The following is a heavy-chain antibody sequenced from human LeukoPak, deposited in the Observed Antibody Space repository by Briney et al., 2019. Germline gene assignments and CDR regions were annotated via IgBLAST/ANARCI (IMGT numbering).Heavy chain of an antibody. Sequence: PGGSLRLSCAASGFTFSSYSMNWVRQAPGKGLEWVSSISSSSSSYIYYADSVKGRFTISRDNAKNSLYLQMNSLRAEDTAVYYCASIYGDYEGAYDYWGQGTLVTVSS. D-gene: IGHD4-17*01. CDR3: ASIYGDYEGAYDY. CDR2: ISSSSSSYI. CDR1: GFTFSSYS. J-gene: IGHJ4*02. V-gene: IGHV3-21*01.